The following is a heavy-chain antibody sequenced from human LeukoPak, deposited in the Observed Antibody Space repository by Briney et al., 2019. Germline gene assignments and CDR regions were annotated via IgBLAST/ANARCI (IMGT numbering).Heavy chain of an antibody. J-gene: IGHJ4*02. D-gene: IGHD6-13*01. V-gene: IGHV4-59*01. CDR3: ARGGSSWQLAGY. CDR1: GGSISSYY. CDR2: IYYSGST. Sequence: SETLSLTCTVSGGSISSYYWSWIRQPPGKGLEWIGYIYYSGSTTYNPTPKSRVTISVDTSKNQCSLKLSAVTAADTAVYYCARGGSSWQLAGYWGQGTLVTVSS.